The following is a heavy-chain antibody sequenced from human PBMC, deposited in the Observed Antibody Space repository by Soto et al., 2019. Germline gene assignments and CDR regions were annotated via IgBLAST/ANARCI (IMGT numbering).Heavy chain of an antibody. CDR2: ISAYNGNT. CDR1: GYTFTSYG. Sequence: ASVKVSCKASGYTFTSYGISWVRQAPGQGLEWMGWISAYNGNTNYAQKLQGRVTMTTDSSTSIAYMELRSLRSDDTAVYYCARDSFYYDSSGSFAFDIWGQGTMVTVSS. J-gene: IGHJ3*02. D-gene: IGHD3-22*01. CDR3: ARDSFYYDSSGSFAFDI. V-gene: IGHV1-18*01.